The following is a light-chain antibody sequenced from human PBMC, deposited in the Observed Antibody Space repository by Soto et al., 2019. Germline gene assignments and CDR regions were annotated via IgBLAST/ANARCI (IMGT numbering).Light chain of an antibody. V-gene: IGLV4-69*01. CDR1: SGHSSYA. CDR2: LNSDGSH. CDR3: QTRGTGIL. Sequence: QSVLTQSPSASASLGASVKLTCTLSSGHSSYAIAWHQQQPEKGPRYLMKLNSDGSHSKGDGIPDRFSGSSSGAERYLTISSLQSEDSADYYCQTRGTGILFGGGTKLTLL. J-gene: IGLJ2*01.